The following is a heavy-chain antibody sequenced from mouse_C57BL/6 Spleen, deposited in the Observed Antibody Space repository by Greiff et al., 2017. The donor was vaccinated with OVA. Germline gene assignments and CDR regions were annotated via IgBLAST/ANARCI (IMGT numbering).Heavy chain of an antibody. D-gene: IGHD1-1*01. Sequence: EVQLVESGGGLVKPGGSLKLSCAASGFTFSSYAMSWVRQTPEKRLEWVATISDGGSYTYYPDNVKGRFTISRDNAKNNLYLQMSHLKSEDTAMYYCARDDNYYGSSYGYWGQGTTLTVSS. CDR2: ISDGGSYT. CDR3: ARDDNYYGSSYGY. J-gene: IGHJ2*01. CDR1: GFTFSSYA. V-gene: IGHV5-4*01.